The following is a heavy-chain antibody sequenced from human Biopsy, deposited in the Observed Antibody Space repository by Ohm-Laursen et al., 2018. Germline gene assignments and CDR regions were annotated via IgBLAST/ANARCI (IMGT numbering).Heavy chain of an antibody. CDR1: GDAFLGYY. D-gene: IGHD3-3*01. J-gene: IGHJ4*02. CDR2: IYPNSGDT. Sequence: ASVKVSCKAFGDAFLGYYLHWVRQAPGQGLERMGSIYPNSGDTDFAQKFQGRVSMTRDTSVSTAYLELSSLRSDDTAIYYCARDLLEWSLPSWGQGTLVTVSS. V-gene: IGHV1-2*02. CDR3: ARDLLEWSLPS.